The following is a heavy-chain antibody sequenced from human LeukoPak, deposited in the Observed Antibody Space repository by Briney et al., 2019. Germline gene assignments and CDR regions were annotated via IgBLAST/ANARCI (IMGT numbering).Heavy chain of an antibody. Sequence: GGSLRLSCAASGFTFSDCYMSWIRQAPGKGLEWVSYISSSSSYTNYADSVKGRFTISRDNAKNSLYLQMNSLRAEDTAVYYCARFPRYFDWPEAGYFDYWGQGTLVTVSS. CDR1: GFTFSDCY. CDR2: ISSSSSYT. D-gene: IGHD3-9*01. CDR3: ARFPRYFDWPEAGYFDY. J-gene: IGHJ4*02. V-gene: IGHV3-11*06.